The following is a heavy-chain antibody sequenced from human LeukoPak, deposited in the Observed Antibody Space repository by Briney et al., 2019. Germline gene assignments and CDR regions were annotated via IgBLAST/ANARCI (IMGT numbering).Heavy chain of an antibody. J-gene: IGHJ4*02. D-gene: IGHD4-17*01. CDR2: IYHSGTT. Sequence: PADTLSLTCTVSVRSISPYYWSWVRHPPGKGLECLVYIYHSGTTNHNPSLTSRATISVDTSKSQFSLKLSSVTAADTAVYYCARGTYGGGGYWGQGTLVTVSS. V-gene: IGHV4-59*13. CDR1: VRSISPYY. CDR3: ARGTYGGGGY.